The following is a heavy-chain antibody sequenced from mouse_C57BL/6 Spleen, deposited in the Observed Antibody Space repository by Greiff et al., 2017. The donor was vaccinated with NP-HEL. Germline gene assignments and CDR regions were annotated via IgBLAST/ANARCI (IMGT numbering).Heavy chain of an antibody. J-gene: IGHJ2*01. V-gene: IGHV1-82*01. CDR3: ARHGSSSHYFDY. D-gene: IGHD1-1*01. Sequence: QVQLQQSGPELVKPGASVKISCKASGYAFSSSWMNWVKQRPGKGLEWIGRIYPGDGDTNYNGKFKGKATLTADKSSSTAYMQLSSLTAEDSAVYFCARHGSSSHYFDYWGQGTTLTVSS. CDR2: IYPGDGDT. CDR1: GYAFSSSW.